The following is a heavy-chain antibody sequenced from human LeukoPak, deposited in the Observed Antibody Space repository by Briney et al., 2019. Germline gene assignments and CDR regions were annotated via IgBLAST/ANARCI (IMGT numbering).Heavy chain of an antibody. CDR2: IYYSGST. Sequence: SETLSLTCTVSGGSISSGGYYWSWIRQHPGKGLEWIGYIYYSGSTYYNPSLKSRVTISVDTSKNQFSLKLSSVTAADTAVYYCARAPVDIVATTEKYYFDYWGQGTLVTVSS. D-gene: IGHD5-12*01. V-gene: IGHV4-31*03. J-gene: IGHJ4*02. CDR3: ARAPVDIVATTEKYYFDY. CDR1: GGSISSGGYY.